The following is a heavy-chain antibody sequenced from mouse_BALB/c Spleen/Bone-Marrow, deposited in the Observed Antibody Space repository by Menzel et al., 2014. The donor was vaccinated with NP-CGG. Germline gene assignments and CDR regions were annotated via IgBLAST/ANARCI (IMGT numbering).Heavy chain of an antibody. CDR3: TIYRFPPPWIAY. CDR1: GFNIKDYY. J-gene: IGHJ3*01. V-gene: IGHV14-4*02. CDR2: IDPENGDT. D-gene: IGHD2-14*01. Sequence: VQLQQSGAELVRSGASVKLSCTASGFNIKDYYMHWVKQRPEQGLEWIGCIDPENGDTEYAPKFQGKATMTADTSSNTAYLQLSSLTSEDTAVYYCTIYRFPPPWIAYWGQGTLVTVSA.